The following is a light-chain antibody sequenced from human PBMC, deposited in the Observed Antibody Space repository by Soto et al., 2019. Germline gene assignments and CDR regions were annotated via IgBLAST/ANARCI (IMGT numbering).Light chain of an antibody. Sequence: QSALTQPASVSGSPGQSITISCTGTSSDVGGYNYVSWHQQHPGKPPKLMIYDVRNRPSGVSNRFSGSKSGNTASLTISGLEAEDEADYYCSSYTSSSPVFGGGTKLTVL. CDR2: DVR. CDR1: SSDVGGYNY. J-gene: IGLJ2*01. V-gene: IGLV2-14*01. CDR3: SSYTSSSPV.